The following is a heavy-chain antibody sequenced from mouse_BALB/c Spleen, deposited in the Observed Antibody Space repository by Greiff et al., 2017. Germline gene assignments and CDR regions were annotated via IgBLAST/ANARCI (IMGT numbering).Heavy chain of an antibody. CDR1: GYTFTNYW. CDR2: IYPGGGYT. V-gene: IGHV1-63*02. D-gene: IGHD1-1*01. J-gene: IGHJ3*01. Sequence: VQLQQSGAELVRPGTSVKISCKASGYTFTNYWLGWVKQRPGNGLEWIGDIYPGGGYTNYNEKFKGKATLTADTSSRTAYMQLSSLTSEDSAVYFCARGGNYYGTSRGFAYWGQGTLVTVSA. CDR3: ARGGNYYGTSRGFAY.